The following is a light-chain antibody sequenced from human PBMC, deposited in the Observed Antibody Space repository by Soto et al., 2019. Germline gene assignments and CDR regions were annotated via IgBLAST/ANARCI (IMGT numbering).Light chain of an antibody. CDR1: NSNIGAGYD. Sequence: QSVLTQPPSVSGALGQTVTITCTGSNSNIGAGYDVHWYQQLPGTVPKLLIYGNSHRPSGVADRFSGFKSGTSASLVITGLQAEDEADYYCQSFDTTLQDSGVFGGGTKLTVL. V-gene: IGLV1-40*01. CDR3: QSFDTTLQDSGV. CDR2: GNS. J-gene: IGLJ3*02.